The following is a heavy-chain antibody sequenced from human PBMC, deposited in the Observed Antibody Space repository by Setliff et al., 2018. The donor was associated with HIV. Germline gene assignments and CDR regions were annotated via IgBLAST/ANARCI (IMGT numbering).Heavy chain of an antibody. D-gene: IGHD3-3*01. V-gene: IGHV4-59*01. CDR3: ARVKRGLEWLPYGYFDY. CDR1: NGSINGYY. Sequence: PLETLSLTCSVSNGSINGYYWTWIRQPPGKGLEWICYFYYDGSAKYNPSLKSRVAISAGTSKYQFSLTLRSVTAADTAVYYCARVKRGLEWLPYGYFDYWGQGTLVTISS. J-gene: IGHJ4*02. CDR2: FYYDGSA.